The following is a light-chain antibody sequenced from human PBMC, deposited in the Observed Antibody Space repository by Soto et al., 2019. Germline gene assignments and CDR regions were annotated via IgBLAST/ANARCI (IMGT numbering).Light chain of an antibody. J-gene: IGKJ1*01. V-gene: IGKV3-20*01. CDR2: ATS. CDR3: QQYGGSPRT. Sequence: EIVLTQSPGTLSLSPGETATLSCRTSQTISRDDLAWYQQRPGQAPRLLVSATSRRATGIPDRFYGYGSGTDFTLTISSLEPEDFGVYYCQQYGGSPRTFGQGTKVELK. CDR1: QTISRDD.